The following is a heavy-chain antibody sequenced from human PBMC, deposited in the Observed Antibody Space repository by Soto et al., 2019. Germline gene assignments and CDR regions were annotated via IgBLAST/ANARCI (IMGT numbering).Heavy chain of an antibody. D-gene: IGHD1-20*01. Sequence: QVLLVESGGGVVQPGTSLRLSCVASGFTFSYYGMHWVRQAPGKGLEWVAVIWYDGSKRYYADSVKGRFTISRDDSKNTLYLKMDSLRAEDTAVYYCATGTTYKLDYWGQGTLVTVSS. CDR3: ATGTTYKLDY. J-gene: IGHJ4*02. V-gene: IGHV3-33*01. CDR1: GFTFSYYG. CDR2: IWYDGSKR.